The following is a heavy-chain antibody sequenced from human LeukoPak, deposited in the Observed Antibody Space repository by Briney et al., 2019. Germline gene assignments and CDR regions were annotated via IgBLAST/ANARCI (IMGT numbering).Heavy chain of an antibody. CDR2: MNPNSGNT. Sequence: ASVKVSCKASGYTFTSYDIDWVRQATGQGLEWMGWMNPNSGNTGYAQKFQGRVTMTRNTSISTAYMELSSLRSEDTAVYYCARGGNPYSSSWYPVRDWYFDLWGRGTLVTVSS. CDR1: GYTFTSYD. V-gene: IGHV1-8*01. J-gene: IGHJ2*01. D-gene: IGHD6-13*01. CDR3: ARGGNPYSSSWYPVRDWYFDL.